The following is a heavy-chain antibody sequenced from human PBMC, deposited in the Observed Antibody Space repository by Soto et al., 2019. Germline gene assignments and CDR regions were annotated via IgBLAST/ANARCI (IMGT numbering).Heavy chain of an antibody. CDR1: GFTFGDYG. V-gene: IGHV3-49*03. D-gene: IGHD6-13*01. Sequence: GGSLRLSCKASGFTFGDYGMSWFRQAPGKGLEWVCFIRSKDHGGTTEYAASVKGRFTFSRDDFKSIAYLQMNSLKTEDTAVYYCTSEGISSSWDSPDYWGQGTLVTVSS. CDR2: IRSKDHGGTT. CDR3: TSEGISSSWDSPDY. J-gene: IGHJ4*02.